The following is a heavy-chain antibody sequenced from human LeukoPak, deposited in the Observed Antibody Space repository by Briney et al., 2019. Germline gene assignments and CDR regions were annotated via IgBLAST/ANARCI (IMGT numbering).Heavy chain of an antibody. CDR1: GFSFSNYE. CDR2: ISAGGDRL. V-gene: IGHV3-48*03. Sequence: GGSLRLSCVASGFSFSNYEMTWVRQAPGKGLQWLSSISAGGDRLYYAASVRGRLTISRDNAKTSLYLQWSSLGAEDTAVYYCARDASGLEVHVWGQGTLVTVSS. CDR3: ARDASGLEVHV. J-gene: IGHJ1*01. D-gene: IGHD1-1*01.